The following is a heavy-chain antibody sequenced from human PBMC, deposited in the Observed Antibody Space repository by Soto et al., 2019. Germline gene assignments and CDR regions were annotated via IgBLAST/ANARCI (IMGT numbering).Heavy chain of an antibody. Sequence: GGSLRLSCAASGFTFSSYAMHWVRQAPGKGLEWVAVISYDGSNKYYADSVKGRFTISRDNSKNTLYLQMNSLRAEDTAVYYCARENLRYYDFWSGSWFDPWGQGXLVTVYS. V-gene: IGHV3-30-3*01. CDR3: ARENLRYYDFWSGSWFDP. CDR2: ISYDGSNK. J-gene: IGHJ5*02. D-gene: IGHD3-3*01. CDR1: GFTFSSYA.